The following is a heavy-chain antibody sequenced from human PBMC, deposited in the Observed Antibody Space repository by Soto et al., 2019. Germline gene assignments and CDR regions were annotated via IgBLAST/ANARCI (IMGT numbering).Heavy chain of an antibody. Sequence: GASVKVSCKASGYTFTSYGISWVRQAPGQGLEWMGWISAYNGNTNYAQKLQGRVTMTTDTSTSTAYMELSSLRSEDTAVYYCARDSHYYDSSGYSLSDAFDIWGQGTMVTVSS. V-gene: IGHV1-18*01. CDR1: GYTFTSYG. J-gene: IGHJ3*02. CDR3: ARDSHYYDSSGYSLSDAFDI. CDR2: ISAYNGNT. D-gene: IGHD3-22*01.